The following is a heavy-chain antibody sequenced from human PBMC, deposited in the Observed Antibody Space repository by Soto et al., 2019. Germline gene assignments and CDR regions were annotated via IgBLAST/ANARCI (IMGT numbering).Heavy chain of an antibody. Sequence: QITLKESGPTLVKPTQTLTLTCTFSGFSLSTGGMGVGWIRQPPGKALEWLALIYLDGERRYRPSLMSRLTIAKDTAKNXVXLXMPXMDPVDTATYYCVHSRCGGDCLQSYSSHYYYGMDIWGQGTTVTVSS. CDR3: VHSRCGGDCLQSYSSHYYYGMDI. CDR2: IYLDGER. V-gene: IGHV2-5*02. D-gene: IGHD2-21*02. CDR1: GFSLSTGGMG. J-gene: IGHJ6*02.